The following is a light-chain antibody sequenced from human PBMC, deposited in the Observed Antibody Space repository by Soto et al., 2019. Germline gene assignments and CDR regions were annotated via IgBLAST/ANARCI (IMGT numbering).Light chain of an antibody. J-gene: IGKJ2*01. CDR3: QQYESTPPT. V-gene: IGKV4-1*01. CDR2: WAS. CDR1: QSVLYSSNNKKY. Sequence: DILRTQSPDSLAVSLGERATINCKSSQSVLYSSNNKKYLAWYQQRPGQPPKLLIYWASTRESGVPDRFSGSGSGTDFTLTITSLQAEDVAVYYCQQYESTPPTFGQGTKLEIK.